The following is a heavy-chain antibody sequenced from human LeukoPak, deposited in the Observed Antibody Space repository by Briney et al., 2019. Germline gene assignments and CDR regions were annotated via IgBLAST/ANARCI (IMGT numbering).Heavy chain of an antibody. D-gene: IGHD3-10*01. Sequence: GGSLRLSCAASGFTFSSYWMHWVRQAPGTRLEWVSAISGSGGSTYYADSAKGRFTISRDNSKNTLYLQMNSLRAEDTAVYYCAKSPQGSNWFDPWGQGTLVTVSS. J-gene: IGHJ5*02. V-gene: IGHV3-23*01. CDR3: AKSPQGSNWFDP. CDR1: GFTFSSYW. CDR2: ISGSGGST.